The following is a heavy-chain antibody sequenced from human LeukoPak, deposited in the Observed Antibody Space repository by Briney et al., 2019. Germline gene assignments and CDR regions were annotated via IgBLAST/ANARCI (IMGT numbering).Heavy chain of an antibody. J-gene: IGHJ4*02. CDR1: GFTFSSYE. CDR2: ISSSGTTT. Sequence: GRSLRLSCAVSGFTFSSYEMNWVRQAPGKGLEWVSYISSSGTTTYFPDSVKGRFTISRDNAKNTLYLQMHSLRAEDTAIYYCARDRALRGVDYWGQGTLVTVSS. V-gene: IGHV3-48*03. CDR3: ARDRALRGVDY.